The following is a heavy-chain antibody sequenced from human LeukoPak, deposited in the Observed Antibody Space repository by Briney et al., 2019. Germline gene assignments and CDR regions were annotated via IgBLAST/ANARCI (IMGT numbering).Heavy chain of an antibody. D-gene: IGHD3-3*01. Sequence: GGSLRLSCAASGFTFSVYGMHWVRQGPGKGLEWVALISHDGGNKNYTDSVKGRFTISRDNSKNTVYLQMNSLRPEDTAVYYCAKPRGDYYFDYWGQGTLVTVSS. CDR1: GFTFSVYG. CDR3: AKPRGDYYFDY. CDR2: ISHDGGNK. V-gene: IGHV3-30*18. J-gene: IGHJ4*02.